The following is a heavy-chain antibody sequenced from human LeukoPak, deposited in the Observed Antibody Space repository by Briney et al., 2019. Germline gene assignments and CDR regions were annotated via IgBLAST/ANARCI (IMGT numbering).Heavy chain of an antibody. CDR1: GFTVSSNY. Sequence: PGGSLRLSCAASGFTVSSNYMSWGRQAPGKGLEWVSVIYSGGSTYYADSVKGRFTISRDNSKNTLYLQMNSLRAEDTAVYYCARQRYNWNDLSYYYYMDVWGKGATVTVSS. V-gene: IGHV3-53*01. J-gene: IGHJ6*03. CDR2: IYSGGST. D-gene: IGHD1-20*01. CDR3: ARQRYNWNDLSYYYYMDV.